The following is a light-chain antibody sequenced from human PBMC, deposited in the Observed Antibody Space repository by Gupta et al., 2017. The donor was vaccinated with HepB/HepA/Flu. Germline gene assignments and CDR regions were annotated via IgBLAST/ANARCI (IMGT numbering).Light chain of an antibody. CDR2: DAS. J-gene: IGKJ5*01. CDR3: HQYDYSPLT. V-gene: IGKV3-20*01. CDR1: QTVGRNY. Sequence: EIVLTQSPGTLSLSPGERATLSCRASQTVGRNYLAWFQHKPGQTPRLLIYDASSRATGIPDRFSGSGSGTDFTLTISRLEPDDFAVYYCHQYDYSPLTFGQGTQLEIK.